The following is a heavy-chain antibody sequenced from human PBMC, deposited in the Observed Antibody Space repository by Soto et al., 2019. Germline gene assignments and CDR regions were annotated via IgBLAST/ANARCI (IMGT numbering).Heavy chain of an antibody. V-gene: IGHV1-18*01. Sequence: ASVKVSCKASGYTFTSYGISWVRQAPGQGLEWMGWISAYNGNTNYAQKLQGRVTMTTDTSTSTAYMELRSLRSDDTAVYYCARNNGLRYFDWLLPDDYYYYGMDVWGQGTTVTVS. D-gene: IGHD3-9*01. CDR1: GYTFTSYG. CDR3: ARNNGLRYFDWLLPDDYYYYGMDV. CDR2: ISAYNGNT. J-gene: IGHJ6*02.